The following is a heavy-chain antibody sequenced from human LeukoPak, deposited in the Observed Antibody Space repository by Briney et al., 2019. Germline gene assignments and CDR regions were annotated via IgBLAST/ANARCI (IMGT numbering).Heavy chain of an antibody. D-gene: IGHD4-23*01. J-gene: IGHJ3*02. Sequence: SETLSLTCAVYGGSFSGYYWSWIRQPPGKGLEWIGETNHSGSTNYNPSLKSRVTISVDTSKNQFSLKLSSVTAADTAVYYCARGDYKLRWYPRAFDIWGQGTMVTFSS. CDR1: GGSFSGYY. CDR2: TNHSGST. V-gene: IGHV4-34*01. CDR3: ARGDYKLRWYPRAFDI.